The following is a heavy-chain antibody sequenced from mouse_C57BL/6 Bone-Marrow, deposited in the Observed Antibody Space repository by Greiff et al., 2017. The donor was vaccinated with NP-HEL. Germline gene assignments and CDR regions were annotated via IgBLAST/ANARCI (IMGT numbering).Heavy chain of an antibody. J-gene: IGHJ4*01. CDR3: TGDAMDY. CDR2: IDPENGDT. V-gene: IGHV14-4*01. Sequence: EVQLVESGAELVRPGASVKLSCTASGFNIKDDYMHWVKQRPEQGLEWIGWIDPENGDTEYASKFQGKATITADTSSNTAYLQLSSLTSEDTAVYYCTGDAMDYWGQGTSVTVSS. CDR1: GFNIKDDY.